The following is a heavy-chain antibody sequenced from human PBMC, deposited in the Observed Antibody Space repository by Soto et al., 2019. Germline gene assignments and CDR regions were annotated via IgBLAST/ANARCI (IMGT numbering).Heavy chain of an antibody. J-gene: IGHJ4*02. CDR2: VHFSGST. CDR3: ARGGLEDYGLHYFDS. V-gene: IGHV4-59*01. D-gene: IGHD4-17*01. Sequence: PSETLSLTCTVSGGSIDSYYWSWIRQPPGKGLEWIGYVHFSGSTNHNPSLKSRVALSLDTSKNQFSLRLSSVTAADSALYYCARGGLEDYGLHYFDSWGQGALVTVSS. CDR1: GGSIDSYY.